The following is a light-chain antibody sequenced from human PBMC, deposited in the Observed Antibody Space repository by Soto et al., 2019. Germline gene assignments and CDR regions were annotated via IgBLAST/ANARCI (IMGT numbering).Light chain of an antibody. CDR2: AAS. J-gene: IGKJ1*01. CDR1: QYIRTF. Sequence: DIQMTQSPSSLSASIGDRVTITCRTSQYIRTFLNWYQQKEGEAPKVLIYAASSLQSGVPSRFSGSGSGSEFTLTVSSLQPEDFATYFCQQSYSTPWTFGQGTKVEI. CDR3: QQSYSTPWT. V-gene: IGKV1-39*01.